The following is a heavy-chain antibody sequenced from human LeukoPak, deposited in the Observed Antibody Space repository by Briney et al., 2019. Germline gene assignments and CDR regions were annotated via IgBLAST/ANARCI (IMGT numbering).Heavy chain of an antibody. V-gene: IGHV3-74*01. CDR1: GFTFSSYW. J-gene: IGHJ4*02. CDR3: ARDRSSDACDY. Sequence: PGRSLRLSCAASGFTFSSYWMYWVHQAPGKGLVWVSRINSDGSSTSYADSVKGRFTISRDNAKNTLYLQMNSMRAEDTAVYYCARDRSSDACDYWGQGTLVTVSS. D-gene: IGHD6-6*01. CDR2: INSDGSST.